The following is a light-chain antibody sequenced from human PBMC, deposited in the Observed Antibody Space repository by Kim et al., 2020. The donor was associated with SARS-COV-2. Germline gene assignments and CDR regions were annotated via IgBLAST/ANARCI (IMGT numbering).Light chain of an antibody. J-gene: IGKJ2*01. V-gene: IGKV1-27*01. CDR3: QKYDSPPDT. CDR2: AAS. CDR1: QGIRNY. Sequence: SASVGDRVTITSRASQGIRNYLAWYQQKPGKVPKLLIYAASTLHSGVPSRFSGSGSGTDFTLTISSLQPEDVATYYCQKYDSPPDTFGQGTKLEI.